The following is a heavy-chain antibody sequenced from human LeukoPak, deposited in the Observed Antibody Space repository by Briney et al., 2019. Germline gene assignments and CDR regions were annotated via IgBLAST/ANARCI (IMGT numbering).Heavy chain of an antibody. CDR2: ISGSGGST. V-gene: IGHV3-23*01. CDR3: AKLHAGGSYFDY. Sequence: PGGSLRLSCAASGFTFSDYYMSWIRQAPGKGLEWVSAISGSGGSTYYADSVKGRFTISRDNSKNTLYLQMNSLRAEDTAVYYCAKLHAGGSYFDYWGQGTLVTVSS. CDR1: GFTFSDYY. J-gene: IGHJ4*02. D-gene: IGHD1-26*01.